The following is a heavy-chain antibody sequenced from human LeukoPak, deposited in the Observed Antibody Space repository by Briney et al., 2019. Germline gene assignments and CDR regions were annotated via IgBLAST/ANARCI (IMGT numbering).Heavy chain of an antibody. J-gene: IGHJ5*02. CDR3: ARDSLWFDP. Sequence: KSSQTLSVTCTASGGSISSGSYYWSWIRQPAGKRLEWIGRIYTSGSTNYNPSLKSRVTISVDTSKNQFSLKLSSVTAADTAVYYCARDSLWFDPWGQGTLVTVSS. CDR2: IYTSGST. CDR1: GGSISSGSYY. V-gene: IGHV4-61*02.